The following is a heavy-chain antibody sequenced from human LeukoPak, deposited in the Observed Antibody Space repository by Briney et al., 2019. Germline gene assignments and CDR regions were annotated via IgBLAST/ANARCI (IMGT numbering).Heavy chain of an antibody. D-gene: IGHD2-2*01. Sequence: GGSLRLSCAASGFTFSSFAMSWVRQAPGKGLEWVAGINWNGGSTDYADSLKGRFTISRDNAKNSLYLQMNSLRAEDSAVYYCARAYCTSTSCYSKLFDPWGQGILVTVSS. CDR2: INWNGGST. J-gene: IGHJ5*02. CDR1: GFTFSSFA. CDR3: ARAYCTSTSCYSKLFDP. V-gene: IGHV3-20*04.